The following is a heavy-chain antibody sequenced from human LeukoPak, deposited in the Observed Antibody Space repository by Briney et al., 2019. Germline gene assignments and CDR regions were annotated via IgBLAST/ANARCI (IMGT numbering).Heavy chain of an antibody. CDR1: GFSFSRYT. CDR3: ARVHDYVWGSYRYAGWFDP. D-gene: IGHD3-16*02. J-gene: IGHJ5*02. Sequence: GGSLRLSCAASGFSFSRYTMSWVRQAPGKGLEWISYINSSGSIIFYADSVKGRFTISRDNAKNSLYLQMNSLRAEDTAVYYCARVHDYVWGSYRYAGWFDPWGQGTLVTVSS. CDR2: INSSGSII. V-gene: IGHV3-48*04.